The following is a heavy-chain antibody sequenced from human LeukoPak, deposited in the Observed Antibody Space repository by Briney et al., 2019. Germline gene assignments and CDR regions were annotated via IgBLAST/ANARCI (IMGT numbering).Heavy chain of an antibody. V-gene: IGHV1-58*01. CDR1: GFTFTSRSA. CDR2: IVVGSDNT. CDR3: AAPYSSTWFDY. D-gene: IGHD6-13*01. Sequence: SVKVSCKASGFTFTSRSAVQWVRQARGQRLEWIGRIVVGSDNTNYAQKFQERVTITRDMSTSTAYMELSSLTSEDTAVYYCAAPYSSTWFDYWGQGTLVTVSS. J-gene: IGHJ4*02.